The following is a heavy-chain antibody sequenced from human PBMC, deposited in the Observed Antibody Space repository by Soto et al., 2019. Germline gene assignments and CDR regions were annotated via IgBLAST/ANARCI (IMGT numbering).Heavy chain of an antibody. J-gene: IGHJ4*02. CDR2: INHSGSA. Sequence: PSETLSLTCAVYGESFSGYIWTWIRQTPGKGLQGIGQINHSGSASYNPSLKSRVTISVHTSNSQFSLELSSVTAADTAVYYCARGLITGSHYSGGWYYFDSWGQGTQVTVSS. D-gene: IGHD6-19*01. V-gene: IGHV4-34*01. CDR1: GESFSGYI. CDR3: ARGLITGSHYSGGWYYFDS.